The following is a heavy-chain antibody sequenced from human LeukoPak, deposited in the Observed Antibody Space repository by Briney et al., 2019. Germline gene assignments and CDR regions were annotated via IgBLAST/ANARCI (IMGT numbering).Heavy chain of an antibody. D-gene: IGHD6-6*01. CDR1: GGSISSGGYS. CDR2: IYHSGST. CDR3: ARVYECSIYNWFDP. J-gene: IGHJ5*02. Sequence: SETLSLTCAVSGGSISSGGYSWSWIRQPPGKGLEWIGYIYHSGSTYYNPSLKSRVTISVDRSKNQFSLKLSSVTAADTAVYYCARVYECSIYNWFDPRGQGTLVTVSS. V-gene: IGHV4-30-2*01.